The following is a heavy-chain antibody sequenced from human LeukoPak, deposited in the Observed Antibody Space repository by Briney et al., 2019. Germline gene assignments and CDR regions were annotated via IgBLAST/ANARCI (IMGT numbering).Heavy chain of an antibody. V-gene: IGHV1-8*01. J-gene: IGHJ5*02. CDR2: MNPSSGNT. CDR1: GYTFTSYD. CDR3: ARLYCSSTSCYFSRYHNWFDP. D-gene: IGHD2-2*01. Sequence: ASVKVSCKASGYTFTSYDINWVRQATGQGLEWMGWMNPSSGNTGYAQKFQGRVTMTRNTSISTAYMELSSLRSEDTAVYYCARLYCSSTSCYFSRYHNWFDPWGQGTLVTVSS.